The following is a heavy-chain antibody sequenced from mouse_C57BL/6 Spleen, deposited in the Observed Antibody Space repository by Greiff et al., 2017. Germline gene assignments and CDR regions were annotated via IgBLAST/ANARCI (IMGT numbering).Heavy chain of an antibody. CDR1: GYSFTDYN. Sequence: EVKLMESGPELVKPGASVKISCKASGYSFTDYNMNWVKQSNGKSLEWIGVINPNYGTTSYNQKFKGKATLTVDQSSSTAYMQLNSLTSEDSAVYYCARYGNYPYYYAMDYWGQGTSVTVSS. V-gene: IGHV1-39*01. CDR2: INPNYGTT. J-gene: IGHJ4*01. D-gene: IGHD2-1*01. CDR3: ARYGNYPYYYAMDY.